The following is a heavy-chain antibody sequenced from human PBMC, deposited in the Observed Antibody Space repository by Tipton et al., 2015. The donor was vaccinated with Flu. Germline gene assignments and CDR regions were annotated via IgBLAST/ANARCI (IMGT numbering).Heavy chain of an antibody. J-gene: IGHJ3*02. CDR1: GGSISSSSYY. CDR2: HYYSGNT. CDR3: ARDGFITMIVVVTPGAFDI. V-gene: IGHV4-39*07. Sequence: TLSLTCTVSGGSISSSSYYWGWIRQPPGKGLEWIGSHYYSGNTYYHPSLKSRVTISVDTAKDQFSLKLCSVTAADTAVYYCARDGFITMIVVVTPGAFDIWGQGTRGTVSS. D-gene: IGHD3-22*01.